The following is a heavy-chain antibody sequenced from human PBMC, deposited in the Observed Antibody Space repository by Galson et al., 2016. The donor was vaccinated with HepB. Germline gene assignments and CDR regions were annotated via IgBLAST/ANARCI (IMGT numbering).Heavy chain of an antibody. J-gene: IGHJ4*02. D-gene: IGHD3-10*01. Sequence: SLRLSCAASGFTFSSYWMSWVRQAPGKGLEWVANVKRDGSERYYVDSVKGRFTISRGNAQNSLFLQMNSLRVEDTAVYYCARGANRGRPFDYWGQGTLVTVSS. CDR2: VKRDGSER. V-gene: IGHV3-7*03. CDR1: GFTFSSYW. CDR3: ARGANRGRPFDY.